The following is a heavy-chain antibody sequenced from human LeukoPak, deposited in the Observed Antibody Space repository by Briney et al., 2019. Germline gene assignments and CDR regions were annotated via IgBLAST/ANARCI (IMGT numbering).Heavy chain of an antibody. V-gene: IGHV1-69*13. J-gene: IGHJ4*02. CDR1: GGTFSSSS. Sequence: SVKVSCKASGGTFSSSSISWVRQAPGQGLEWMGGIIPIFGTANYAQKFQGRVTITADESTSTAYMELSSLRSEDTAVYYCARDRVDGVFDYWGQGTLVTVSS. CDR2: IIPIFGTA. CDR3: ARDRVDGVFDY. D-gene: IGHD2-15*01.